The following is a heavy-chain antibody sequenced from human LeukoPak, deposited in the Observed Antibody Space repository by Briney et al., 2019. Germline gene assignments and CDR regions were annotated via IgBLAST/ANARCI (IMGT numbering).Heavy chain of an antibody. Sequence: GGSLRLSCTVSGFTFGDYAMSWFRPAPGKGLEWVGFIGSKAYGGTTEYAASVKGRFTISRDDSKSIAYLQMNSLKTEDTAVYYCSSHPYSSTWYLPPWGQGTLVTVSS. CDR2: IGSKAYGGTT. CDR1: GFTFGDYA. CDR3: SSHPYSSTWYLPP. J-gene: IGHJ5*02. V-gene: IGHV3-49*03. D-gene: IGHD6-13*01.